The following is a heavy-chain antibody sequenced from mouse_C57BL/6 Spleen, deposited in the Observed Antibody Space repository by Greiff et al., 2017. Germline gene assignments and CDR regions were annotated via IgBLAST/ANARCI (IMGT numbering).Heavy chain of an antibody. Sequence: EVQVVESGGGLVQPGGSLSLSCAASGFTFTDYYMSWVRQPPGKALEWLGFIRNKANGYTTEYSASVKGRFTISRDNSQSILYLQMNALRAEDSATYYCARSVYGSSYDYWGQGTTLTVSS. V-gene: IGHV7-3*01. CDR2: IRNKANGYTT. CDR1: GFTFTDYY. J-gene: IGHJ2*01. CDR3: ARSVYGSSYDY. D-gene: IGHD1-1*01.